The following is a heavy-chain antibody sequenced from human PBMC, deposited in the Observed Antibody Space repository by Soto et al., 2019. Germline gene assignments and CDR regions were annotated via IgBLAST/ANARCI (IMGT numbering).Heavy chain of an antibody. V-gene: IGHV3-23*01. CDR3: AREGVYSDYGDAFDM. D-gene: IGHD5-12*01. CDR1: GFTFSSNA. Sequence: VQLLGSGGGLVQPGGSLRISCAASGFTFSSNAMSWVRQAPGKGLEWVSHISGSGGVTYYADSVKGRFTISRDNSKNTLNLEMNRLRVEDTAVYYCAREGVYSDYGDAFDMWGQGTMVTVSS. J-gene: IGHJ3*02. CDR2: ISGSGGVT.